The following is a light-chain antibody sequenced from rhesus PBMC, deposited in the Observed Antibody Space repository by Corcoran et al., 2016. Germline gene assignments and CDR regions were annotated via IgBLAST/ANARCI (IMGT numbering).Light chain of an antibody. CDR3: QQHNSYPLT. J-gene: IGKJ3*01. V-gene: IGKV1S9*01. CDR2: AAS. CDR1: DNVNNY. Sequence: DIQMTQSPSSLSASVGDRVTITCRASDNVNNYLNWYQQKPGKAPKLLIYAASSLQSGVPSRFSGSGSGTDFTLTSSSLQPEDFATYYCQQHNSYPLTFGPGTKLDIK.